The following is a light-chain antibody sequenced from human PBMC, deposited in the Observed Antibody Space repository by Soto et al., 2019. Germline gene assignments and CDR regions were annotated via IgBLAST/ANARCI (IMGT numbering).Light chain of an antibody. CDR3: SSYTSSSTVI. V-gene: IGLV2-14*03. CDR2: DVR. J-gene: IGLJ2*01. Sequence: QYALTQPASVSGSPGQSITISCTGTSSDIGGYNYISWYQQHPGKAPKFIIYDVRKRPSGVSNRFSGSRSGNTASLTISGLQAEDEADYYCSSYTSSSTVIFGGGTKLTVL. CDR1: SSDIGGYNY.